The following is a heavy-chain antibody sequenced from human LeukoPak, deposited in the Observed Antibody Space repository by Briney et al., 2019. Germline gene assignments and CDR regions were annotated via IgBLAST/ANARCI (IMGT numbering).Heavy chain of an antibody. CDR3: ARRTDSGSYNWFDH. D-gene: IGHD1-26*01. CDR1: GGSISTYH. CDR2: IQNSDT. Sequence: ASETLSLTCTVSGGSISTYHWNWIRQPAGKGLEWIGRIQNSDTNYNPSLKSRVIISVDTSKKQFSLKLSSVTAADTAVYYRARRTDSGSYNWFDHWGQGTLVTVSS. J-gene: IGHJ5*02. V-gene: IGHV4-4*07.